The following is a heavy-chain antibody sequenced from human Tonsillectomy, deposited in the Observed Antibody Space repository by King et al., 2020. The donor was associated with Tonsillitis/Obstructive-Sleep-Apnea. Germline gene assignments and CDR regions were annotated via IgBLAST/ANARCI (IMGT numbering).Heavy chain of an antibody. V-gene: IGHV4-31*03. J-gene: IGHJ4*02. Sequence: QLQESGPGLVKPSQTLSLTCTVSGGSISSGGYYWSWIRQHPGKGLEWIGYIYYSGSTYYNPSLKSRVTISVDTSKNQFSLKLSSVTAADTAVYYCAGDTGGRGPHDYGFDYWGQGTLVTVSS. CDR3: AGDTGGRGPHDYGFDY. CDR1: GGSISSGGYY. D-gene: IGHD4-17*01. CDR2: IYYSGST.